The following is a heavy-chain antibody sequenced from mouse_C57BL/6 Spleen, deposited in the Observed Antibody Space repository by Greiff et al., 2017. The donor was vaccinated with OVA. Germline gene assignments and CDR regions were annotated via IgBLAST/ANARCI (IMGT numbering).Heavy chain of an antibody. CDR1: GFSLTSYG. CDR2: IWSDGST. J-gene: IGHJ3*01. V-gene: IGHV2-6-1*01. CDR3: ARHEGEDEAWFAY. Sequence: VQLQESGPGLVAPSQSLSITCTVSGFSLTSYGVHWVRQPPGKGLEWLVVIWSDGSTTYNSALKSRLSISKDNSKCQVFLKMNSLQTDDTAMYDCARHEGEDEAWFAYWGQGTLVTVSA.